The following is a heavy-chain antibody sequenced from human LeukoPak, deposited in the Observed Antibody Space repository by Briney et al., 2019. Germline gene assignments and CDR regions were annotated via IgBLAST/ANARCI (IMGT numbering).Heavy chain of an antibody. D-gene: IGHD5/OR15-5a*01. CDR3: ARVVSVSSYYFDC. CDR2: ISSSSSYT. Sequence: PGRSLRLSCAASGFTFSDYYMSWIRQAPGKGLEWISYISSSSSYTNYVDSVQGRFTISRDNAKSSLYLQMNSLRAEDTAVYYCARVVSVSSYYFDCWGQGTLVTVSS. CDR1: GFTFSDYY. V-gene: IGHV3-11*05. J-gene: IGHJ4*02.